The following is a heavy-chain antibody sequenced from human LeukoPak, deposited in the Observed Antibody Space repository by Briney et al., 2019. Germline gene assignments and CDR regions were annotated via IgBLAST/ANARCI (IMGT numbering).Heavy chain of an antibody. Sequence: GGSLRLSCAASRFTFSSYAIPWVRQAPGKGLEWVSAISGSGGSTYYADSVKGRFTISRDNSKNTLYLQMNSLRAEDTAVYYCARSDSYYYDSSGYYYNWFDPWGQGTLVTVSS. J-gene: IGHJ5*02. CDR2: ISGSGGST. D-gene: IGHD3-22*01. CDR3: ARSDSYYYDSSGYYYNWFDP. V-gene: IGHV3-23*01. CDR1: RFTFSSYA.